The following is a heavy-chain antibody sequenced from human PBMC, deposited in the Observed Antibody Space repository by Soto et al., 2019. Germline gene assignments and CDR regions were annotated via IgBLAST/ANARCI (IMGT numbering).Heavy chain of an antibody. CDR3: ARVERGTATTVVDAFDI. D-gene: IGHD1-1*01. J-gene: IGHJ3*02. CDR2: MSHSGGT. Sequence: QVQLQQWGAGLLKPSETLSLTCAVYGGFVSSGSYYWSWIRQPPGKGLEWIGEMSHSGGTHFNPSLKSRGTISVDTSKNQFSLKMGSGTAADTALYYCARVERGTATTVVDAFDIWGPGTMVTVSS. V-gene: IGHV4-34*01. CDR1: GGFVSSGSYY.